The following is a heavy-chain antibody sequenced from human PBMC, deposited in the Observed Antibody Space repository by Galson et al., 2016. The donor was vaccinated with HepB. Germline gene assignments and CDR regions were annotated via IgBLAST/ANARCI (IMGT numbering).Heavy chain of an antibody. J-gene: IGHJ2*01. V-gene: IGHV4-39*01. CDR2: VYYSGNK. Sequence: TLSLTCTVSGASISNNAYYWGWIRQPPGKGLEWIGSVYYSGNKYYDPSLKSRVTISVDTSKIQFSLQLSSVTAADTAVYYCATTVTRTYWYFALWGLGTLVTVSS. CDR3: ATTVTRTYWYFAL. D-gene: IGHD4-17*01. CDR1: GASISNNAYY.